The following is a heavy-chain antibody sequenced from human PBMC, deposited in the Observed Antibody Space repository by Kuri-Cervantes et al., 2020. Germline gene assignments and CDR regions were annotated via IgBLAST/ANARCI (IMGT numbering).Heavy chain of an antibody. CDR1: GFTVSSNY. CDR3: AKVGAIVVVPAAMLDY. Sequence: ETLSLTCAASGFTVSSNYMSWVRQAPGKGLEWVSVIYSGGSTYYADSVKGRFTISRDNSKNTLYLQMNSLRAEDTAVYYCAKVGAIVVVPAAMLDYWGQGTLVTVSS. D-gene: IGHD2-2*01. J-gene: IGHJ4*02. V-gene: IGHV3-53*01. CDR2: IYSGGST.